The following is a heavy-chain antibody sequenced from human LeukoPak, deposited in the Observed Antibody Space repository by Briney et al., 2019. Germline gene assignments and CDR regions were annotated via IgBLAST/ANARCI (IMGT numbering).Heavy chain of an antibody. V-gene: IGHV3-23*01. J-gene: IGHJ4*02. CDR1: GLTFSNYG. D-gene: IGHD4-17*01. CDR3: AKYGPYDPYFDN. Sequence: GGSLRLSCAASGLTFSNYGMSWVRQAPGKGLEWVSSIRASGATMYNAHSVKGRFTISRDNSRNTLYLQMNSLSADDTAIYYCAKYGPYDPYFDNWGQGTLVTVSS. CDR2: IRASGATM.